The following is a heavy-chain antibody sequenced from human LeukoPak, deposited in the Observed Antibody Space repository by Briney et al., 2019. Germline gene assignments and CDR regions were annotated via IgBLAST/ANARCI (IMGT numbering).Heavy chain of an antibody. CDR1: GGTFSSYA. CDR2: TIPIFGTA. D-gene: IGHD5-12*01. J-gene: IGHJ4*02. Sequence: SVKVSCKASGGTFSSYAMSWVRQAPGQGLEWMGGTIPIFGTANYAQKFQGRVTITADKSTSTAYMELSSLRSEDTAVYYCARSDIVATGHYFDYWGQGTLVTVSS. CDR3: ARSDIVATGHYFDY. V-gene: IGHV1-69*06.